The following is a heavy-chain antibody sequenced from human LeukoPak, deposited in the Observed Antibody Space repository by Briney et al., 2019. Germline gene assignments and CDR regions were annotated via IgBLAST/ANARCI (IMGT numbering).Heavy chain of an antibody. CDR1: GGSFSGYY. J-gene: IGHJ6*02. D-gene: IGHD3-3*01. Sequence: TPSETLSLTCAVYGGSFSGYYWSWIRQPPGKGLEWIAEINHSGSTNYNPSLKSRVTISVDTSKNQFSLKLSSVTAADTAVYYCARYQQRRYDFWSGYYTSTRYYGMDVWGQGTTVTVSS. V-gene: IGHV4-34*01. CDR3: ARYQQRRYDFWSGYYTSTRYYGMDV. CDR2: INHSGST.